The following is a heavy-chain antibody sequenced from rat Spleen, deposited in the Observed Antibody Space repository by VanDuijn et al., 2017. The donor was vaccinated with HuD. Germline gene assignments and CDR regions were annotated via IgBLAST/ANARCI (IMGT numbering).Heavy chain of an antibody. CDR1: GFTFSSFA. CDR2: ITSGGSST. J-gene: IGHJ1*01. Sequence: EVQLVESGGGLVQPGRSLKLSCAASGFTFSSFAMAWVRQAPKKGLEWVATITSGGSSTYYGDSVKGRFTISRDNAKSTLKLQMDSLRSEDTATYYCTTVVGDSYWYFDFWGPGTMVTVSS. D-gene: IGHD4-2*01. CDR3: TTVVGDSYWYFDF. V-gene: IGHV5-27*01.